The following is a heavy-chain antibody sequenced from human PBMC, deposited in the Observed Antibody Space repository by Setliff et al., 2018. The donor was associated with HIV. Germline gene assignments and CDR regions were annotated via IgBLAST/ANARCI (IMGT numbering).Heavy chain of an antibody. D-gene: IGHD3-10*01. Sequence: ASVKVSCKASGYIFASYGIYWVRQVPGQGLEWLGWINPNGGFANYAQNFRGRVTLTTDTSLNTAYMEVTSLRSNDTAVYYCARSGGSYIKFFESWGQGTLVTVSS. V-gene: IGHV1-2*02. CDR1: GYIFASYG. J-gene: IGHJ4*02. CDR2: INPNGGFA. CDR3: ARSGGSYIKFFES.